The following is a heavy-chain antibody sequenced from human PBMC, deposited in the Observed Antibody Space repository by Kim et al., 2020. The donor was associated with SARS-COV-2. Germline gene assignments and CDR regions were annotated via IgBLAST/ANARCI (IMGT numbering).Heavy chain of an antibody. J-gene: IGHJ4*02. V-gene: IGHV1-69*13. CDR1: GGTFSSYA. CDR3: ARAVYYYDSSGYSPIPGSYYFDY. CDR2: IIPIFGTA. D-gene: IGHD3-22*01. Sequence: SVKVSCKASGGTFSSYAISWVRQAPGQGLEWMGGIIPIFGTANYAQKFQGRVTITADESTSTAYMELSSLRSEDTAVYYCARAVYYYDSSGYSPIPGSYYFDYWGQGTLVTVSS.